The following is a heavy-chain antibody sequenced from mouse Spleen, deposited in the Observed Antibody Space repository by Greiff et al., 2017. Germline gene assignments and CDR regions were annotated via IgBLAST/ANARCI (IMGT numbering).Heavy chain of an antibody. D-gene: IGHD4-1*01. Sequence: QVQLQQPGAELVMPGASVKLSCKASGYTFTSYWMHWVKQRPGQGLEWIGEIDPSDSYTNYNQKFKGKATLTVDKSSSTAYMQLSSLTSEDSAVYYCARPKLYYFDYWGQGTTLTVSS. CDR2: IDPSDSYT. V-gene: IGHV1-69*01. J-gene: IGHJ2*01. CDR3: ARPKLYYFDY. CDR1: GYTFTSYW.